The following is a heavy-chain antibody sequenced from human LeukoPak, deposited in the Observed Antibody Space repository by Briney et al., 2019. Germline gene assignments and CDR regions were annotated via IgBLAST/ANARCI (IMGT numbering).Heavy chain of an antibody. CDR2: INTKSGAT. CDR3: ARDLGISGWYAPPLGYFDY. CDR1: GYTFTSYY. D-gene: IGHD6-19*01. J-gene: IGHJ4*02. V-gene: IGHV1-2*02. Sequence: GASVKVSCKASGYTFTSYYMHWVRQAPGQGLEWLGWINTKSGATNYAQNFQGRFTMTRDTSMSTTYMELKRLRSDDTAVYYCARDLGISGWYAPPLGYFDYWGQGTLLTVSS.